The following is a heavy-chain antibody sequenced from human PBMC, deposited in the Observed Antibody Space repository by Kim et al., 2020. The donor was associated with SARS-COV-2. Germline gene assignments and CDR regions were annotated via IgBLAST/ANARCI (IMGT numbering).Heavy chain of an antibody. V-gene: IGHV3-64*01. Sequence: YYANSVKGRFTISRDNSKNTLYLQMGSLRAEDMAVYYCARGTIFGVPGGIWGQGTLVTVSS. J-gene: IGHJ4*02. CDR3: ARGTIFGVPGGI. D-gene: IGHD3-3*01.